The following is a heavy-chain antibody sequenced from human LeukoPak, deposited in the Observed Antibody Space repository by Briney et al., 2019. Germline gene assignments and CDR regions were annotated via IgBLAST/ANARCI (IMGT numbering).Heavy chain of an antibody. Sequence: GGSLRLSCVASGLTFSSYSMNWVRQAPGKGLEWVSYISSFSGTINYADSVKGRFTISRDNAKNSLYLQMNSLRAEDTAVYYCARDQGGVGYWGQGTLVTVSS. CDR3: ARDQGGVGY. CDR2: ISSFSGTI. V-gene: IGHV3-48*01. J-gene: IGHJ4*02. CDR1: GLTFSSYS. D-gene: IGHD3-16*01.